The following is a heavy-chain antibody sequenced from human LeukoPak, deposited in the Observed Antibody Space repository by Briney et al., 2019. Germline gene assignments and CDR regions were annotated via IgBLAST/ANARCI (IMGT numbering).Heavy chain of an antibody. CDR1: GGSISSGSYY. CDR3: ARVYIASPGQFDP. V-gene: IGHV4-61*02. CDR2: IYISGST. J-gene: IGHJ5*02. D-gene: IGHD6-13*01. Sequence: SQTLSLTCTVSGGSISSGSYYWSWIRQPAGKGLEWIGRIYISGSTGYNPSLKSRVTISVDTSKNQFSLKLSSVTAADTAVYYCARVYIASPGQFDPWGQGTLVTVSS.